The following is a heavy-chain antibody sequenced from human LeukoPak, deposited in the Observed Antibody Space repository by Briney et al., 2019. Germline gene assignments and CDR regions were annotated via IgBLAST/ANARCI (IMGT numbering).Heavy chain of an antibody. J-gene: IGHJ4*02. CDR3: ARLDMLYDNFDY. CDR1: GGSFSGYY. Sequence: SETLSLTCAVYGGSFSGYYWSWIRQPPGKGLEWIGEINHSGSTNYNPSLKSRVTISVDTSKNQFSLKLSSVTAADTAVYYCARLDMLYDNFDYWGQGTLVTVSS. D-gene: IGHD2-8*01. V-gene: IGHV4-34*01. CDR2: INHSGST.